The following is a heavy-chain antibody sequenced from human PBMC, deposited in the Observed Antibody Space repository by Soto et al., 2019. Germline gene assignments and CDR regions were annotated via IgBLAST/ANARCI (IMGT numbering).Heavy chain of an antibody. CDR2: IIPILGIA. D-gene: IGHD3-3*01. CDR1: GGTFSSYT. Sequence: QVQLVQSGAEVKKPGSSVKVSCKASGGTFSSYTISWVRQAPGQGLEWMGRIIPILGIANYAQKFQGRVTTXXDKSTRTAYMEMSSLRSEDTAVYYCASFTSMGMDVWGQGTTVTVSS. J-gene: IGHJ6*02. V-gene: IGHV1-69*02. CDR3: ASFTSMGMDV.